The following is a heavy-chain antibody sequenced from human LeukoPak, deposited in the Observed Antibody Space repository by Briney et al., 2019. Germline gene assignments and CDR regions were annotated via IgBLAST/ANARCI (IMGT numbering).Heavy chain of an antibody. J-gene: IGHJ4*02. Sequence: GASVKVSCKASGGTSSSYAISWVRQAPGQGLEWMGGIIPIFGTANYAQKFQGRVTITTDESTSTAYMELSSLRSEDTAVYYCARANPLVGAWDFDYWGQGTLVTVSS. CDR1: GGTSSSYA. CDR2: IIPIFGTA. D-gene: IGHD1-26*01. V-gene: IGHV1-69*05. CDR3: ARANPLVGAWDFDY.